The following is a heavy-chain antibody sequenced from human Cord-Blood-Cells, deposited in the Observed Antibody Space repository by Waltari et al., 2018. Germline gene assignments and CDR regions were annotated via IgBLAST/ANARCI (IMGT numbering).Heavy chain of an antibody. CDR2: IYYSGST. J-gene: IGHJ4*02. V-gene: IGHV4-59*11. Sequence: QVQLQESGPGLVKPSETLSLTCTVSGDSISSHYWSWIRQPPGKGLEWIGYIYYSGSTNYNPSLKSRVTISVDTSKNQFSLKLSSVTAADTAVYYGARGYSSGWFDYWGQGTLVTVSS. D-gene: IGHD6-19*01. CDR1: GDSISSHY. CDR3: ARGYSSGWFDY.